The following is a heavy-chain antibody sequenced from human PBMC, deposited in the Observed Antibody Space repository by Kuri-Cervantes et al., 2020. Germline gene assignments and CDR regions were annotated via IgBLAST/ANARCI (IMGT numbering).Heavy chain of an antibody. CDR3: ARESGETDAFDI. J-gene: IGHJ3*02. V-gene: IGHV4-61*01. CDR1: GGSVSSGSYY. CDR2: IFYSGST. Sequence: SETLSLTCTVSGGSVSSGSYYWSWIRQPPGKGLEWIGYIFYSGSTNYNPSLKSRVTISVDMSKNQFSLNLSFVTAADTAVYYCARESGETDAFDIWGQGTMVTVSS. D-gene: IGHD7-27*01.